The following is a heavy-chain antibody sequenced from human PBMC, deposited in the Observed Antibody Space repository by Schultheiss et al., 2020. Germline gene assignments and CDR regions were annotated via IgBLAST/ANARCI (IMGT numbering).Heavy chain of an antibody. V-gene: IGHV3-23*01. D-gene: IGHD3-22*01. Sequence: GGSLRLSCAASGFTFSSYAMSWVRQAPGKGLEWVSAISGSGGSTYYADSVKGRFTISRDNSKNTLYLQMNSLRAEDTAVYYCARVQYYYDSSGYYLRDYGMDVWGKGTTVTVSS. CDR3: ARVQYYYDSSGYYLRDYGMDV. J-gene: IGHJ6*04. CDR1: GFTFSSYA. CDR2: ISGSGGST.